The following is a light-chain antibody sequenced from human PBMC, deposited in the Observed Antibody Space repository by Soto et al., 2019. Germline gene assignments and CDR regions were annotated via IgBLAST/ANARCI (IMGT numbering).Light chain of an antibody. CDR3: QQRSNWPWT. J-gene: IGKJ1*01. Sequence: EIVLTQSPATLSLSPGERATLSCRASQSVSSYLAWYQQKPCQAPRRLIYDASNRATGIPARFSGSRSGTDFTPTISSLKPEDFAVYYCQQRSNWPWTFGQGTKVQIK. V-gene: IGKV3-11*01. CDR2: DAS. CDR1: QSVSSY.